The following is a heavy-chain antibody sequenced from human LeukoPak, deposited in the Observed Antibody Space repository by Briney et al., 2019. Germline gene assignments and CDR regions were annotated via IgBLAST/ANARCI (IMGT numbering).Heavy chain of an antibody. V-gene: IGHV4-59*01. D-gene: IGHD5-12*01. CDR1: GGSISSYY. J-gene: IGHJ6*02. Sequence: LETLSLTCTVSGGSISSYYWSWIRQPPGKGLEWIGYIYYSGSTNYNPSLKSRVTISVDTSKNQFSLKLSSVTAADTAVYYCARHSGYPYYYYGMDVWGQGTTVTVSS. CDR3: ARHSGYPYYYYGMDV. CDR2: IYYSGST.